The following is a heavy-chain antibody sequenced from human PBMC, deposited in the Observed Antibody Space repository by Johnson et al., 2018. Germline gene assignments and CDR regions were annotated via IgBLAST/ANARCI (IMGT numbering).Heavy chain of an antibody. J-gene: IGHJ3*02. D-gene: IGHD3-22*01. Sequence: QVQLQQWGAGLLKPSETLSLTCAVYGGSFSGYYWSWIRQPLGKGLEWIGEINHSGSTNYNPSLKSRVTISVDTSKNQLSLKLTSVTAADPDVYSCARVYYYDGSAFDAFDIWGQGTMVTVSS. CDR1: GGSFSGYY. V-gene: IGHV4-34*01. CDR2: INHSGST. CDR3: ARVYYYDGSAFDAFDI.